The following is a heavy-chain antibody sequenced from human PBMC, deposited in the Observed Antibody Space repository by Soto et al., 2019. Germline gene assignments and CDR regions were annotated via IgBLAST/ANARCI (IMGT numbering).Heavy chain of an antibody. J-gene: IGHJ4*02. D-gene: IGHD3-22*01. CDR3: ARGITMILVVRGDAPDKYYFDS. V-gene: IGHV4-34*01. Sequence: PSETLSLTCAFYCGSFIGHYWSWIRQSPGKGLEWIGEINHSGSTNQNPSLKSRVTISVDTSKNQFSLKLKSVTAADTAVYYCARGITMILVVRGDAPDKYYFDSWGQGTQVTVSS. CDR2: INHSGST. CDR1: CGSFIGHY.